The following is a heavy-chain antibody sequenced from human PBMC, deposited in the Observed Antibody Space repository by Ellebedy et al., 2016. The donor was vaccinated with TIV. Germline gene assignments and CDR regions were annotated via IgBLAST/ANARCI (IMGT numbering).Heavy chain of an antibody. J-gene: IGHJ5*02. CDR2: IKQDGSEK. V-gene: IGHV3-7*01. CDR3: ARAFVRGVIISWFDP. Sequence: PGGSLRLSCAASGFTFSSYWMSWVRQAPGKGLEWVANIKQDGSEKYYVDSVKGRFTISRDNAKNSLYLQMNSLRAEDTAVYYCARAFVRGVIISWFDPWGQGTLVTVSS. CDR1: GFTFSSYW. D-gene: IGHD3-10*02.